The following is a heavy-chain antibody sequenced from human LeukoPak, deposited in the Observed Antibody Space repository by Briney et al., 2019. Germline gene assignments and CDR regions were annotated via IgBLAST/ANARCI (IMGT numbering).Heavy chain of an antibody. CDR3: AKDIRASGSNWFDS. J-gene: IGHJ5*01. CDR2: ISNSADST. V-gene: IGHV3-23*01. CDR1: GFTFNNYA. D-gene: IGHD6-19*01. Sequence: GGSLRLSCAASGFTFNNYAMSWVRQAPGKGLEWVSGISNSADSTYYADSVKGRFTISRDNSKNTLYLQMNSLRVGGTAVYYCAKDIRASGSNWFDSWGQGTLVTVSS.